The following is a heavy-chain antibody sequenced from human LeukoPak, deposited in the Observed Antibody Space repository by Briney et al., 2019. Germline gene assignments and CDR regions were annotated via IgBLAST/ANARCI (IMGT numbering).Heavy chain of an antibody. CDR3: AMLGVIPD. CDR2: FIPVHDTA. V-gene: IGHV1-69*04. J-gene: IGHJ1*01. Sequence: SVKVSCKASGGTFTKYVISWVRGAPGQGLEWMGRFIPVHDTANYAHKFQGRVILTADKSTSTAYMELTSLRSEDTAVYYRAMLGVIPDWGQGTLITVSS. CDR1: GGTFTKYV. D-gene: IGHD2-21*01.